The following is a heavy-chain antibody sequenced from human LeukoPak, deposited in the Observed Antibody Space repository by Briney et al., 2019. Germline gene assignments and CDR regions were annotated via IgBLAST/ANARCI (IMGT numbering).Heavy chain of an antibody. J-gene: IGHJ3*02. CDR1: GGTFNSYA. Sequence: SVKVSCKASGGTFNSYAITWVRQAPGQGLEWMGGIIPIFGTANYAQKFQGRVTITADGSTSTAYMELSSLRSEDTAVYYCARDWGISRAFDIWGQGTMVTVSS. CDR3: ARDWGISRAFDI. V-gene: IGHV1-69*13. CDR2: IIPIFGTA. D-gene: IGHD3-16*01.